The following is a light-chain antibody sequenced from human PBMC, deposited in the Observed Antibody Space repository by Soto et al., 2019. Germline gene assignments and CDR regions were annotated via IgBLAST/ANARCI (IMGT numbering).Light chain of an antibody. CDR1: QSVSNN. CDR3: QQRYNWPIT. Sequence: EIVMTQSPATLSVSPGESATLSCRASQSVSNNLTWYQQKPGQAPRLLIYADSNRATGIPARFSGSGSGTDFTLTISSLEPEDFSVYYCQQRYNWPITFGQGTRLEIK. CDR2: ADS. J-gene: IGKJ5*01. V-gene: IGKV3-11*01.